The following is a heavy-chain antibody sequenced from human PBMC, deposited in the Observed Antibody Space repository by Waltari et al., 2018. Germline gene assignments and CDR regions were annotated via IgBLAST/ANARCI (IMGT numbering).Heavy chain of an antibody. CDR1: GYTFTSYG. D-gene: IGHD4-17*01. CDR2: ISAYNGNT. V-gene: IGHV1-18*01. Sequence: QVQLVQSGAEVKKPGASVKVSCKASGYTFTSYGISWVRQAPGQGLEWMGWISAYNGNTNYARKLQGRVTMTTDTSTSTAYMERRSLRSDDTAVYYCASSLGPIYGDYARASQYFQHWGQGTLVTVSS. CDR3: ASSLGPIYGDYARASQYFQH. J-gene: IGHJ1*01.